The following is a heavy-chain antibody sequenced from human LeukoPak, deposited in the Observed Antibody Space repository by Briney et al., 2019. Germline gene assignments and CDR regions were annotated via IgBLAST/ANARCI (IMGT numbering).Heavy chain of an antibody. CDR3: VRDRELHY. J-gene: IGHJ4*02. Sequence: SETLSLTCTVSGFSISIYYWSWVRQPPGKGLEWIGYIYNSGSTTYNPSLKSRATISVDTSKNQFSLKLTSMTAADTAFYYCVRDRELHYWGQGILVTVSS. CDR1: GFSISIYY. D-gene: IGHD1-7*01. CDR2: IYNSGST. V-gene: IGHV4-59*01.